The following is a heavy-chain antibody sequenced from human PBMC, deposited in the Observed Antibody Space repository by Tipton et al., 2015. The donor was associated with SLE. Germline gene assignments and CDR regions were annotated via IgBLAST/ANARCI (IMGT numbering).Heavy chain of an antibody. V-gene: IGHV4-59*01. CDR3: ARDSRRGGYFQH. CDR1: GGSIGGSY. J-gene: IGHJ1*01. Sequence: TLSLTCTVSGGSIGGSYWCWIRQPPGKGLEWIGNTYYSGSSTYNPSLKSRVTMSVDTSKNQFSLKVTSLTAADTAVYYCARDSRRGGYFQHWSHGTLVTASS. CDR2: TYYSGSS.